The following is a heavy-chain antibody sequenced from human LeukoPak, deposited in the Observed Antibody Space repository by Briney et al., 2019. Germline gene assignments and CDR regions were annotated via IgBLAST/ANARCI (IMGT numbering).Heavy chain of an antibody. D-gene: IGHD6-19*01. V-gene: IGHV3-66*02. CDR2: IYSGGST. CDR1: GFTVSSNY. Sequence: GGSLRLFCAASGFTVSSNYMTWVRQAPGKGLEWVSIIYSGGSTYYADSVNGRFTISRDNSKNTLYLQMNSLRVEDTAVYYCARVLQWLGPKDVWGQGTTVTVSS. J-gene: IGHJ6*02. CDR3: ARVLQWLGPKDV.